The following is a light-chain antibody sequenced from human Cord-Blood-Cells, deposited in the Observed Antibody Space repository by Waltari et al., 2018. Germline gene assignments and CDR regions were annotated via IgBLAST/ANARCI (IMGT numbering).Light chain of an antibody. CDR2: GAS. V-gene: IGKV3-15*01. CDR3: QQYNNWPPSFT. CDR1: QRVSRN. Sequence: EIVLTQSPATLSVSPGERATLSCRASQRVSRNLAWYQQKPCQAPRLLIYGASTRATGIPARFSGSGSGTEFTLTISSLQSEDFAVYYCQQYNNWPPSFTFGPGTKVDIK. J-gene: IGKJ3*01.